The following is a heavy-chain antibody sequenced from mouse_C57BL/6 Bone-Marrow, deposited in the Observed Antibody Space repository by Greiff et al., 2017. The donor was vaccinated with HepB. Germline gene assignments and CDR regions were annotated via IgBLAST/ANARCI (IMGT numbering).Heavy chain of an antibody. CDR1: GFSLSTFGMG. J-gene: IGHJ1*03. CDR2: IWWDDDK. D-gene: IGHD1-1*01. CDR3: ARMKDYHYGFYWYFDV. Sequence: QVTLKVSGPGILQPSQTLSLTCSFSGFSLSTFGMGVGWIRQPSGKGLEWLAHIWWDDDKYYNPALKSRLTISKDTSKNQVFLKIANVDTADTATYYCARMKDYHYGFYWYFDVWGTGTTVTVSS. V-gene: IGHV8-8*01.